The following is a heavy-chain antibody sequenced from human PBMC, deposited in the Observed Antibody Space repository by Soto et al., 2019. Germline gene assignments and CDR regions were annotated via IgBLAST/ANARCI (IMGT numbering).Heavy chain of an antibody. CDR2: INGGNGNT. D-gene: IGHD3-22*01. J-gene: IGHJ4*02. Sequence: QVQLVQAGAEEKKPGASVKVSCKTSGYTFTVYSMHWVRPAPGQRLEGMGWINGGNGNTKYSQKFQGRVTITRDTSASTAYMELSSLRSEDTAVYYCARDGDGSSLSFDYWGQGTLVTVSS. CDR3: ARDGDGSSLSFDY. V-gene: IGHV1-3*05. CDR1: GYTFTVYS.